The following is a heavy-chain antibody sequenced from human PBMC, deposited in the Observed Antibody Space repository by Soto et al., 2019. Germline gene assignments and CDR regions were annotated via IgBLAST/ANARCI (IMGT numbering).Heavy chain of an antibody. D-gene: IGHD5-12*01. CDR3: ARDVDIVATKYFDY. CDR1: GYTFTSYG. CDR2: ISAYNGNT. V-gene: IGHV1-18*04. J-gene: IGHJ4*02. Sequence: DSVKVSCKASGYTFTSYGISWVRQAPGQGLEWMGWISAYNGNTNYAQKLQGRVTMTTDTSTSTAYMELRSLRSDDTAVYYCARDVDIVATKYFDYSGQGTLVTVYS.